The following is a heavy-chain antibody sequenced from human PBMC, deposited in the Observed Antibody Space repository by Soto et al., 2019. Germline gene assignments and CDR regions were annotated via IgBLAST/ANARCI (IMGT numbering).Heavy chain of an antibody. CDR2: ISWNSGSI. J-gene: IGHJ6*02. CDR1: GFTFDDYA. D-gene: IGHD1-26*01. Sequence: PGGSLRLSCAASGFTFDDYAMHWVRQAQGKGLEWVSGISWNSGSIGYADSVKGRFTISRDNAKNSLYLQMNSLRAEDTALYYCAKDLGGIKYYYYGMDVWGQGTTVTVSS. V-gene: IGHV3-9*01. CDR3: AKDLGGIKYYYYGMDV.